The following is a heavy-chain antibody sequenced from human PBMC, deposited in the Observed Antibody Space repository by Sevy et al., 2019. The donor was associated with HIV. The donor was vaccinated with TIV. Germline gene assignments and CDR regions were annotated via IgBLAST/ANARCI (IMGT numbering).Heavy chain of an antibody. Sequence: GGSLRLSCAASGFTFSNAWMNWVRQAPGKGLEWVGRIKSKSDCGTREDAAPVKGKFTISRDDSKNTLYLQMNSLKIEDTAVYYCSTLWFGESTGSLITDYWGQGTLVTVSS. V-gene: IGHV3-15*07. D-gene: IGHD3-10*01. CDR3: STLWFGESTGSLITDY. J-gene: IGHJ4*02. CDR1: GFTFSNAW. CDR2: IKSKSDCGTR.